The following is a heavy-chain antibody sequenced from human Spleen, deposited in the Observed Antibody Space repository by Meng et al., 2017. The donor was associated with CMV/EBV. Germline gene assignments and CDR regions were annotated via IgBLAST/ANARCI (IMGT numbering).Heavy chain of an antibody. CDR3: VRGHTYGDYYFYGMDV. CDR2: INGKGRSI. J-gene: IGHJ6*02. CDR1: GFTFSSYS. V-gene: IGHV3-20*04. D-gene: IGHD5-18*01. Sequence: ETLSLTCAASGFTFSSYSMNWVRQAPGKGLEWVSGINGKGRSIGYADSVKGRFSISRDNAKNSLYLQMNSLRDEDTALYFCVRGHTYGDYYFYGMDVWGQGTTVTVSS.